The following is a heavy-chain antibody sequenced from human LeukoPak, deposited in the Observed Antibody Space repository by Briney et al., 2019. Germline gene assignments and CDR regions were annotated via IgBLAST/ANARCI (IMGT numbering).Heavy chain of an antibody. Sequence: ASVKVSCKTSGYSFTSQDMHWVRQAPGQSLEWMGCINPGNGDTKYSQEFQGRVTITRDTSATTAYMELSSLRSDDMAVYYCTLYNYWGQGTLVTVSS. CDR1: GYSFTSQD. CDR3: TLYNY. CDR2: INPGNGDT. J-gene: IGHJ4*02. D-gene: IGHD2-2*02. V-gene: IGHV1-3*03.